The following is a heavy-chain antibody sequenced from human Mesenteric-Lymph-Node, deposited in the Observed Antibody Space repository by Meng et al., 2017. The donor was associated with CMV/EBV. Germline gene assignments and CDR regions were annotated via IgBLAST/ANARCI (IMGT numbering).Heavy chain of an antibody. D-gene: IGHD2-2*01. J-gene: IGHJ6*02. CDR2: ISGSGGST. CDR1: GFTFSSYA. Sequence: GESLKISCAASGFTFSSYAMSWVRQAPGKGLEWVSGISGSGGSTYYADSVKGRFTISRDNSKNTLYLQINSLRAEDTAVYYCAKGGPSPNYYYYGMDVWGQGTTVTVSS. CDR3: AKGGPSPNYYYYGMDV. V-gene: IGHV3-23*01.